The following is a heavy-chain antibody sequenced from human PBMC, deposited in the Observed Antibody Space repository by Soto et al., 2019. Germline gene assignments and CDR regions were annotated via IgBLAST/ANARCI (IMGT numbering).Heavy chain of an antibody. D-gene: IGHD6-19*01. J-gene: IGHJ4*02. Sequence: GGSLRLSCAASGFTFSSYAMHWVRQAPGGGLEWVASISSGGIYIYYADSVEGRFTISRDNAKNSLYLQINSLRVEDTAMYYCARTGRVADTEVSDFWGQGTLVTAPQ. V-gene: IGHV3-21*01. CDR3: ARTGRVADTEVSDF. CDR2: ISSGGIYI. CDR1: GFTFSSYA.